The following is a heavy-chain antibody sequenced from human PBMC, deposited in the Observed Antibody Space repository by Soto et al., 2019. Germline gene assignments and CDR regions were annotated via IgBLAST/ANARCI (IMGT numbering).Heavy chain of an antibody. CDR1: GYNFRSYG. CDR2: IWYDGSNE. CDR3: ARERGFVRGVLRYYLDY. D-gene: IGHD3-10*01. V-gene: IGHV3-33*01. Sequence: QVKLVESGGGVVQPGGSLRLSCAASGYNFRSYGMHWVRQAPGKGLEWVALIWYDGSNEYYADSVQGRFTISRDNSETTVYLQMNSLSVEDTAIYYCARERGFVRGVLRYYLDYWGQGTLVTVSS. J-gene: IGHJ4*02.